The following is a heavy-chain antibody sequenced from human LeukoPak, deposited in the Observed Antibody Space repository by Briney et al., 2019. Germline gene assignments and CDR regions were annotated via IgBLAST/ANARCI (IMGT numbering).Heavy chain of an antibody. J-gene: IGHJ4*02. Sequence: PSETLSLTCTVSGGSISSHYWSWIRQPPGKGLEWIGYIYYTGSTNYNPSLKSRVSVSVDTSKNQFSLKLSSVTAADTAVYYCARATTYGDYYFDYWGQGTLVTVSS. D-gene: IGHD4-17*01. CDR3: ARATTYGDYYFDY. CDR2: IYYTGST. V-gene: IGHV4-59*11. CDR1: GGSISSHY.